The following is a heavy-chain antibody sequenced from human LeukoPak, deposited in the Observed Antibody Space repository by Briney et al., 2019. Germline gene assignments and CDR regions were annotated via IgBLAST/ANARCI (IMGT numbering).Heavy chain of an antibody. CDR3: ARVVYSSSGDWFDP. V-gene: IGHV1-2*02. D-gene: IGHD6-13*01. CDR2: INPNSGGT. CDR1: GYTFTGYY. Sequence: ASVKVSCKASGYTFTGYYMHWVRQAPGQGLEWMGWINPNSGGTNYAQKFQGRVTMTRDTSISTAYMELSRLRSDDTAVDYCARVVYSSSGDWFDPWGQGTLVTVSS. J-gene: IGHJ5*02.